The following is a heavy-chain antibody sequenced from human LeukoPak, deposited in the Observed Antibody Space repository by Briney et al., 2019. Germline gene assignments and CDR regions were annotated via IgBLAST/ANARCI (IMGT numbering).Heavy chain of an antibody. J-gene: IGHJ6*02. CDR3: ARCFGPSGYYSYYYYYGMDV. D-gene: IGHD3-22*01. CDR2: ISAYNGNT. Sequence: ASVKVSCKASGYTFTSYGISWVRQAPGQGLEWMGWISAYNGNTNYAQKLQGRVTMTTDTSTSTAYMELRSLRSDDTAVYYCARCFGPSGYYSYYYYYGMDVWGQGTTVTVSS. V-gene: IGHV1-18*01. CDR1: GYTFTSYG.